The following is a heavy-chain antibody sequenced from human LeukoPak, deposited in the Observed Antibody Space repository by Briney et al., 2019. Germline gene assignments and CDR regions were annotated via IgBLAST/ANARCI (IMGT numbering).Heavy chain of an antibody. CDR1: GGTFTSYA. V-gene: IGHV1-69*06. Sequence: SVKVSCKASGGTFTSYAISWVRQAPGQGLEWMGGIIPIFGTANYAQKFQGRVTITADKSTSTAYMELSSLGSEDTAVYYCARGKISYSSRWYYYFDYWGQGTLVTVSS. CDR2: IIPIFGTA. J-gene: IGHJ4*02. CDR3: ARGKISYSSRWYYYFDY. D-gene: IGHD6-19*01.